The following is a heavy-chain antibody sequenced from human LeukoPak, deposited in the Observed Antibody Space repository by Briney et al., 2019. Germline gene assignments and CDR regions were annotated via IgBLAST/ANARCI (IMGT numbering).Heavy chain of an antibody. J-gene: IGHJ6*02. CDR1: GFTFSSYA. CDR3: AREIVRYYGLGSYYGYYYYGMDV. CDR2: ISGSGGST. V-gene: IGHV3-23*01. D-gene: IGHD3-10*01. Sequence: PGGSLRLSCAASGFTFSSYAMSWVRQAPGKGLEWVSAISGSGGSTYYADSVKGRFTISRDNSKNTLYLQMNSLKTEDTAVYYCAREIVRYYGLGSYYGYYYYGMDVWGQGTTVTVSS.